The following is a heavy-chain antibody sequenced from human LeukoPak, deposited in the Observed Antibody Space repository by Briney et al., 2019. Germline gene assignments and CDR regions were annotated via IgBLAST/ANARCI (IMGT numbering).Heavy chain of an antibody. CDR1: GGSISGYY. Sequence: PSETLSLTCTVSGGSISGYYWSWIRQPPGKGLEWIAYIYYSGSTNYNPSLKSRATISVDTSKNQFSLKLTSVTAADTAVYYCARRSDRNNSPLRLWSQGTLVTVSS. J-gene: IGHJ4*02. D-gene: IGHD2/OR15-2a*01. V-gene: IGHV4-59*01. CDR2: IYYSGST. CDR3: ARRSDRNNSPLRL.